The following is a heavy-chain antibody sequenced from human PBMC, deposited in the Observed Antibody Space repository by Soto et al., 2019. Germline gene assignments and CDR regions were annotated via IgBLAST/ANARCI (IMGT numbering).Heavy chain of an antibody. CDR2: IIPIAAIA. CDR3: ARGSTIVRGAPSWFDP. CDR1: GGTFSRYT. Sequence: QVQLVQSGAEVKKPGSSVKVSCKASGGTFSRYTINWVRQAPGQGLEWMGRIIPIAAIANYTQKFQGRVTITVDKSSPTAYMELSSRRSDDTAVYYCARGSTIVRGAPSWFDPWGQGTLVTVSS. V-gene: IGHV1-69*02. J-gene: IGHJ5*02. D-gene: IGHD3-10*01.